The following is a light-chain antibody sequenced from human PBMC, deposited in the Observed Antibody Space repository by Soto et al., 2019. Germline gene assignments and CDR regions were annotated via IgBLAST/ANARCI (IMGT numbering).Light chain of an antibody. Sequence: QLVLTQPASVSGSPGQSITISCTGTSSDVGGYDFVSWYQHHPGKAPKLIIYEVRTRPSGVSDRFSGSKSGNTASLTISGLQAEDEADYYCSSYTSDWGVFGTGTKLTVL. V-gene: IGLV2-14*01. CDR3: SSYTSDWGV. CDR2: EVR. J-gene: IGLJ1*01. CDR1: SSDVGGYDF.